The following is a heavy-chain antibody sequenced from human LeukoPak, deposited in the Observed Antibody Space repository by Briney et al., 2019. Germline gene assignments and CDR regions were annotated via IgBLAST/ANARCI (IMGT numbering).Heavy chain of an antibody. CDR2: ISWNSGSI. Sequence: GGSLRLSCAASGFTFDDYALHWVRQAPGKGLEWVSGISWNSGSIGYADSVKGRFTISRDNAKNSLYLQMNSLGAEDTALYYCAKDRGYCTNGVCYDRSYYYYGMDVWGQGTTVTVSS. J-gene: IGHJ6*02. CDR1: GFTFDDYA. V-gene: IGHV3-9*01. CDR3: AKDRGYCTNGVCYDRSYYYYGMDV. D-gene: IGHD2-8*01.